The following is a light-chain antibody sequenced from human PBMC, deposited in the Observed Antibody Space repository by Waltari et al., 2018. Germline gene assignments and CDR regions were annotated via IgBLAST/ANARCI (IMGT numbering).Light chain of an antibody. Sequence: SYELTQPPSVSVSPGQTSTITCSGNQLGDKYACWYQRRPGQSPLLVIYQDNKRPSGIPDRFSGSNSGNSATLTITGTQPIDEADYYCQAWDSNIVIFGGGTKLTVL. CDR1: QLGDKY. J-gene: IGLJ2*01. CDR2: QDN. V-gene: IGLV3-1*01. CDR3: QAWDSNIVI.